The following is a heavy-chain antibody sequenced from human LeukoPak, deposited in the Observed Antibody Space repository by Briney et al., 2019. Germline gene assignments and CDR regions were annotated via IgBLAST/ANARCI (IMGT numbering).Heavy chain of an antibody. CDR1: GYTFTSYY. CDR3: AKKVRGPSHPLDF. CDR2: INPSGGST. V-gene: IGHV1-46*01. J-gene: IGHJ4*02. D-gene: IGHD5-12*01. Sequence: ASVKVSCKASGYTFTSYYMHWVRQAPGQGLEWMGIINPSGGSTSYAQKFQGRVTMTRDTSTSTVYMELSSLRSDDTAVYYCAKKVRGPSHPLDFWGQGTLVTVSS.